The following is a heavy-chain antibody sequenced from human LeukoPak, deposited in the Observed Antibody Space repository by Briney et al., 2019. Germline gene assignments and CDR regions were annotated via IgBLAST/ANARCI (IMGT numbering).Heavy chain of an antibody. Sequence: GGSLRLSCAASGFTFSSYSMNWVRQAPGKGLEWVSYISTSSSTIYYADSVKGRFTISRDNAKSSLYLQMNYLRAEDTAVYYCARARRDRSWYIDDCWGQGTLVTVSS. V-gene: IGHV3-48*01. CDR2: ISTSSSTI. D-gene: IGHD6-13*01. J-gene: IGHJ4*02. CDR1: GFTFSSYS. CDR3: ARARRDRSWYIDDC.